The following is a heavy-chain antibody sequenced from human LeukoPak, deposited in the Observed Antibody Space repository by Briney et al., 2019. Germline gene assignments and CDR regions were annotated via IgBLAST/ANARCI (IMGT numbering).Heavy chain of an antibody. Sequence: ASVKVSCKASGYTFTSYAISWVRQAPGQGLEWMGGIIPIFGTANYAQKFQGRVTITADESTSTAYMELSSLRAEDTAVYFCAKGDKMLTWRRTYNRFDPWGQGTLVTVSS. CDR3: AKGDKMLTWRRTYNRFDP. J-gene: IGHJ5*02. V-gene: IGHV1-69*13. CDR1: GYTFTSYA. CDR2: IIPIFGTA. D-gene: IGHD3-16*01.